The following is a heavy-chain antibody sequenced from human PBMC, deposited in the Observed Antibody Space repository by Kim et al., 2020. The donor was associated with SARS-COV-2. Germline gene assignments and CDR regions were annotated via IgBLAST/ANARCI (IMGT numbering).Heavy chain of an antibody. V-gene: IGHV1-69*13. CDR3: ARVGPSKYYDILTGFDY. CDR1: GGTFSSYA. J-gene: IGHJ4*02. Sequence: SVKVSCKASGGTFSSYAISWVRQAPGQGLEWMGGIIPIFGTANYAQKFQGRVTITADESTSTAYMELSSLRSEDTAVYYCARVGPSKYYDILTGFDYWGQGTLVTVSS. D-gene: IGHD3-9*01. CDR2: IIPIFGTA.